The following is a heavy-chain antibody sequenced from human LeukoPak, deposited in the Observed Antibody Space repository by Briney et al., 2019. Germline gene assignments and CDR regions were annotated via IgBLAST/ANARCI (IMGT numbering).Heavy chain of an antibody. V-gene: IGHV3-7*01. J-gene: IGHJ6*03. CDR2: IKQDGSEK. D-gene: IGHD6-6*01. Sequence: GGSLRLSCAASGFTFSSYWMSWVRQAPGKGLEWVANIKQDGSEKYYVDSVKGRFTISRDDAKNSLYLQMNSLRAEDTTVYYCARDGKSSSSSGRRDYYYYYMDVWGKGTTVTVSS. CDR1: GFTFSSYW. CDR3: ARDGKSSSSSGRRDYYYYYMDV.